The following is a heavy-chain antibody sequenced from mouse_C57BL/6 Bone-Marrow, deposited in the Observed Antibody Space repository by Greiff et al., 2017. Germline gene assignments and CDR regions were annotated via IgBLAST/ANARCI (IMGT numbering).Heavy chain of an antibody. CDR1: GYAFSSYW. Sequence: LLESGAELVKPGASVKISCKASGYAFSSYWMNWVKQRPGKGLEWIGQIYPGDGDTNYNGKFKGKATLTADKSSSTAYMQLSSLTSEDSAVYFCARYDYYGSSWFAYWGQGTLVTVSA. D-gene: IGHD1-1*01. CDR3: ARYDYYGSSWFAY. CDR2: IYPGDGDT. J-gene: IGHJ3*01. V-gene: IGHV1-80*01.